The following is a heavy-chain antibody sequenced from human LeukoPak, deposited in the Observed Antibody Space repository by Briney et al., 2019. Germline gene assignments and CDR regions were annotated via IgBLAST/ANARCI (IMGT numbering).Heavy chain of an antibody. Sequence: SVKVSCTASGGTFSNYAVSWVRQAPGQGLEWMGGIIPIYGTTNYAQKFQGRVTITADKSTSTVYMELSSLRSEDTAVYYCARDRWPVTRIQYYYYMDVWGKGTTVTVSS. D-gene: IGHD4-17*01. CDR2: IIPIYGTT. V-gene: IGHV1-69*06. J-gene: IGHJ6*03. CDR3: ARDRWPVTRIQYYYYMDV. CDR1: GGTFSNYA.